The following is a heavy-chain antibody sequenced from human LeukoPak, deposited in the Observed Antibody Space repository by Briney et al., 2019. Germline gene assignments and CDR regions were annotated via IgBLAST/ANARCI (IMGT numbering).Heavy chain of an antibody. V-gene: IGHV1-24*01. CDR3: ARDHQYGDYDGTFDY. CDR1: GYTLTELS. J-gene: IGHJ4*02. Sequence: ASVKVSCKVSGYTLTELSMHWVRQAPGKGLEWMGGFDPEDGETIYAQKFQGRVTMTEDTSTDTAYMELSSLRSEDTAVYYCARDHQYGDYDGTFDYWGQGTLVTVSS. CDR2: FDPEDGET. D-gene: IGHD4-17*01.